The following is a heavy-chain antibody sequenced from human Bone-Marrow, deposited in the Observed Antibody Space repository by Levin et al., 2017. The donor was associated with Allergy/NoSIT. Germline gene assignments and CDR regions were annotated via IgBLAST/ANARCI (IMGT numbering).Heavy chain of an antibody. CDR1: GFTFSDYY. D-gene: IGHD3-22*01. V-gene: IGHV3-11*01. J-gene: IGHJ6*02. Sequence: GGSLRLSCAASGFTFSDYYMSWIRQAPGKGLEWVSYISSSGSTIYYADSVKGRFTISRDNAKNSLYLQMNSLRAEDTAVYYCARFYDSSGRGYYYYGMDVWGQGTTVTVSS. CDR3: ARFYDSSGRGYYYYGMDV. CDR2: ISSSGSTI.